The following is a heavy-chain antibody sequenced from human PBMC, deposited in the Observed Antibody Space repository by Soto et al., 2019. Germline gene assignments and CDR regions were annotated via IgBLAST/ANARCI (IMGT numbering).Heavy chain of an antibody. D-gene: IGHD3-22*01. J-gene: IGHJ3*02. Sequence: GASVKVSCKTSGYTFTNYGISWVRQAPGHGLEWMGWISTYNGNTNYAQNFQGRVTMTTDTSTGTAHMELRSLRSDDTAVYYCANTMIVSDADGIWGEGQWSPSPQ. CDR3: ANTMIVSDADGI. V-gene: IGHV1-18*04. CDR2: ISTYNGNT. CDR1: GYTFTNYG.